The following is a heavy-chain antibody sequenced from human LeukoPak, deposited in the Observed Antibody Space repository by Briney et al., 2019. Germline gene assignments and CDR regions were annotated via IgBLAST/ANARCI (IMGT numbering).Heavy chain of an antibody. CDR1: GFTFSSYE. V-gene: IGHV3-48*03. CDR3: ARARVPGGSHFTSDY. D-gene: IGHD1-26*01. Sequence: GGSLRLSCAASGFTFSSYEMNWVPKAPGKGLEGVSYISDGGFKLYYADSVKGRFIISRDDAKNSLSLQMNSLRAEDTAVYYCARARVPGGSHFTSDYWGQGTLVTVSS. J-gene: IGHJ4*02. CDR2: ISDGGFKL.